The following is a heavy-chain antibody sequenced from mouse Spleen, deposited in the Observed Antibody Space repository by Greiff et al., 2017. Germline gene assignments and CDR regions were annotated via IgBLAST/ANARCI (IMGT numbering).Heavy chain of an antibody. Sequence: QVQLQQPGAELVRPGSSVKLSCKASGYTFTSYWMHWVKQRPIQGLEWIGNIDPSDSETHYNQKFKDKATLTVDKSSSTAYMQLSSLTSEDSAVYYCARGGTVVANYFDYWGQGTTLTVSS. V-gene: IGHV1-52*01. J-gene: IGHJ2*01. CDR3: ARGGTVVANYFDY. CDR2: IDPSDSET. D-gene: IGHD1-1*01. CDR1: GYTFTSYW.